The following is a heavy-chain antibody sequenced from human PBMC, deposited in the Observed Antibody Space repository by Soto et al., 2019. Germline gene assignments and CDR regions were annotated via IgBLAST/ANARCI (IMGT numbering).Heavy chain of an antibody. J-gene: IGHJ6*03. CDR3: ARGNRNPSVFWSGYTPTYYYYYMDV. D-gene: IGHD3-3*01. CDR1: GYTFTSYD. CDR2: MNPNSGNT. V-gene: IGHV1-8*01. Sequence: ASVKVSCKASGYTFTSYDINWVRQATGQGLEWMGWMNPNSGNTGYAQKFQGRVTMTRNTSISTAYMELSSLRSEDTAVYYCARGNRNPSVFWSGYTPTYYYYYMDVWGKGTTVTVSS.